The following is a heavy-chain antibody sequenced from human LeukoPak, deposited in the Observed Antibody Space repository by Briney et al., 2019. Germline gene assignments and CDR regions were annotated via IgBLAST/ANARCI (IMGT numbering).Heavy chain of an antibody. Sequence: GESLKISCKGSGYSFTSYWIGWVRQMPGKGLEWMGIIYPADSDTRYSPSFQGQVTISADKSISTAYLHWSSLKASDTAMFYCARRPHRSSASCYWYFDLWGRGTLVTVSS. CDR1: GYSFTSYW. D-gene: IGHD2-2*01. CDR3: ARRPHRSSASCYWYFDL. CDR2: IYPADSDT. V-gene: IGHV5-51*01. J-gene: IGHJ2*01.